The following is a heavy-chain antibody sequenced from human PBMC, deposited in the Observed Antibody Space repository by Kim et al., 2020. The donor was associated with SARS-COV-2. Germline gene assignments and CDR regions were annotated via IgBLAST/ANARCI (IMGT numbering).Heavy chain of an antibody. D-gene: IGHD3-22*01. V-gene: IGHV5-51*01. Sequence: GESLKISCKGSGYSFTIYWIGWVRQMPGKGLEWMGIIYPGDSDTRYSPSFQGQVTISADKSISTAYLQWSSLRASDTAMYYCARRASYYDSSGYYYYFDYWGQGTLVTVSS. CDR1: GYSFTIYW. CDR3: ARRASYYDSSGYYYYFDY. J-gene: IGHJ4*02. CDR2: IYPGDSDT.